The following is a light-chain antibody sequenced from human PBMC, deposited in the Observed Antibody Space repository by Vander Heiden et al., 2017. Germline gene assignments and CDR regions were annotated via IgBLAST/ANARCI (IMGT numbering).Light chain of an antibody. CDR3: QQYYNWWT. V-gene: IGKV3-15*01. J-gene: IGKJ1*01. CDR2: DAS. Sequence: EIVMTQSPATLSVSPGESATLSCRASQSVRLLIYDASTWATGVPARCSGSGSGTEFTLTISSLQSEDFAVYYCQQYYNWWTFGQGTKVEVK. CDR1: QSVR.